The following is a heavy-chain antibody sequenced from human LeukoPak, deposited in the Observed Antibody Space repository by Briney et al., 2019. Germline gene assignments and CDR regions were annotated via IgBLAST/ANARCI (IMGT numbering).Heavy chain of an antibody. Sequence: PSEALFLTCGVYGGSFSGYYWNWIRQPPGMGLEWIGEINHRGGTGYNPSLKSRVTMSVDTSKNVSSLKLTSVTAADTAVYYCARAYYYDSSAAIDYWGQGILVTVSS. D-gene: IGHD3-22*01. CDR1: GGSFSGYY. V-gene: IGHV4-34*01. CDR2: INHRGGT. CDR3: ARAYYYDSSAAIDY. J-gene: IGHJ4*02.